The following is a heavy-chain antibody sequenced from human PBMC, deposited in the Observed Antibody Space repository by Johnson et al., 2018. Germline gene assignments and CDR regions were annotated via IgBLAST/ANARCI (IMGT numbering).Heavy chain of an antibody. Sequence: VQLQESGGGLVQPGGSLRLSCAASGFTFGNFWMHWVRQAPGKGLVWVSRISSDGSITNYADSVKGRFTISRDNAKNALYGQMNGRGAEDTAGYYWGSGLSGYYPDLAYGGQGTLVAVSS. CDR3: GSGLSGYYPDLAY. CDR1: GFTFGNFW. CDR2: ISSDGSIT. J-gene: IGHJ4*02. V-gene: IGHV3-74*01. D-gene: IGHD3-3*01.